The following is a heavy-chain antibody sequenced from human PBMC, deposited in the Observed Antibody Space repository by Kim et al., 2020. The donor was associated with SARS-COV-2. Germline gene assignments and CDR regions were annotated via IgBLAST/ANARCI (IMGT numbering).Heavy chain of an antibody. J-gene: IGHJ6*02. CDR2: SYT. Sequence: SYTNYSPSFQGHVTISADKSISTAYLQWSSLKASDTAMYYCARLTPGMDVWGQGTTVTVSS. CDR3: ARLTPGMDV. V-gene: IGHV5-10-1*01.